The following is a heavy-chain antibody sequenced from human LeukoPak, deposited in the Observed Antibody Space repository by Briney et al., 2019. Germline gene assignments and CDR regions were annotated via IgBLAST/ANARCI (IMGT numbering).Heavy chain of an antibody. D-gene: IGHD3-22*01. Sequence: GGSLRLSCAASGFTFSSYWMSWVRQAPGKGLEWVANIKQDGSEKYYVDSVKGRFTISRDNAKNSLYLQMNNLRAEDTAVYYCARVFDHYDSSGYYSEALDYWGQGTLVTVSS. CDR3: ARVFDHYDSSGYYSEALDY. V-gene: IGHV3-7*01. CDR2: IKQDGSEK. CDR1: GFTFSSYW. J-gene: IGHJ4*02.